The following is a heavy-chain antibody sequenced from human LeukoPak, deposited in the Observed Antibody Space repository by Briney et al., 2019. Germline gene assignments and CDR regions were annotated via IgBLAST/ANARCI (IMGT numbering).Heavy chain of an antibody. D-gene: IGHD6-19*01. CDR2: ISGDGGIT. CDR1: GSTFSSHA. Sequence: GGSLRLSCAAYGSTFSSHAMSWVRQAPGKGLEWVSIISGDGGITYYADSVKGRFTISRDNSKNTLYLQMNSLRAEDTAVYYCGKDLLSGSSGWYLTPFDYWGQGTLVTVSS. V-gene: IGHV3-23*01. CDR3: GKDLLSGSSGWYLTPFDY. J-gene: IGHJ4*02.